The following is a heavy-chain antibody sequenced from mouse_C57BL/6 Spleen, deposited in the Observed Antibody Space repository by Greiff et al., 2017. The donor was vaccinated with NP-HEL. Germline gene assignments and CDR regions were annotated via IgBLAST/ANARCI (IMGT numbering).Heavy chain of an antibody. CDR3: ARNSLGGFFAY. D-gene: IGHD4-1*01. Sequence: VMLVESGPGLVQPSQSLSITCTVSGFSLTSYGVHWVRQSPGKGLEWLGVIWSGGSTDYNAAFISRLSISKDNSKSQVFFKMNSLQADDTAIYYCARNSLGGFFAYWGQGTLVTVSA. CDR2: IWSGGST. V-gene: IGHV2-2*01. J-gene: IGHJ3*01. CDR1: GFSLTSYG.